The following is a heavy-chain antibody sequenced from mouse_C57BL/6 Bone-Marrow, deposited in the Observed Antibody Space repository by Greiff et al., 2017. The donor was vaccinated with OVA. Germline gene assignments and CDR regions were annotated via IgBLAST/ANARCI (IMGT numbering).Heavy chain of an antibody. CDR3: ARWLLPYFDY. J-gene: IGHJ2*01. CDR1: GYSFTGYY. Sequence: VQLKESGPELVKPGASVKISCKASGYSFTGYYMNWVKQSPEKSLEWIGEINPSTGGTTYNQKFKAKATLTVDKSSSTAYMQLKSLTSEDSAVYYCARWLLPYFDYWGQGTTLTVSS. CDR2: INPSTGGT. V-gene: IGHV1-42*01. D-gene: IGHD2-3*01.